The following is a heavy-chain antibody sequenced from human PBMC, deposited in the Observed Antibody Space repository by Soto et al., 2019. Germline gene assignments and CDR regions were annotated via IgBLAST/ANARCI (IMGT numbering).Heavy chain of an antibody. CDR1: GYTFTSYA. D-gene: IGHD2-15*01. CDR3: ARALGIVAVGGIDS. J-gene: IGHJ4*02. V-gene: IGHV1-3*01. CDR2: INAGNGNT. Sequence: GASVKVSCKASGYTFTSYAMHWVRQAPGQRLEWMGWINAGNGNTKYSQKFQGRVTITRDTSASTAYMELSSLRSEDTAVYYCARALGIVAVGGIDSRGQAPLVTVSS.